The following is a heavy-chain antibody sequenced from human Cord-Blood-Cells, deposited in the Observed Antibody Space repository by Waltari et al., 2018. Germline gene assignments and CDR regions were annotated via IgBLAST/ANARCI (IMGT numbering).Heavy chain of an antibody. CDR3: ARGGTIRRYFDWLYYFDY. J-gene: IGHJ4*02. CDR2: INHSGST. V-gene: IGHV4-34*01. D-gene: IGHD3-9*01. CDR1: GGSFSGYS. Sequence: QVQIQQWGAGLLKPSDTLSLTCAVSGGSFSGYSWSWISQPQGKGLEWIGEINHSGSTNYNPSLKSRVTISVDTSKNQFSLKLSSVTAADTAVYYCARGGTIRRYFDWLYYFDYWGQGTLVTVSS.